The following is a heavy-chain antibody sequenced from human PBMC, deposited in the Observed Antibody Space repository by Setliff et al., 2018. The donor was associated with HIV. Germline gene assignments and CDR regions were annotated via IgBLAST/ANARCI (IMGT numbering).Heavy chain of an antibody. CDR3: ARGGYYSGSGMNYHYYGLDV. J-gene: IGHJ6*02. CDR2: ISPYNDYT. D-gene: IGHD3-10*01. Sequence: ASVKVSCKSSGYIFSNYYLHWVRQGPGQGLEWMGWISPYNDYTNYEQSLQGRVRMTTDTSTRTAYMDLRSLRSNDTAVYYCARGGYYSGSGMNYHYYGLDVWGQGTTVTVSS. CDR1: GYIFSNYY. V-gene: IGHV1-18*04.